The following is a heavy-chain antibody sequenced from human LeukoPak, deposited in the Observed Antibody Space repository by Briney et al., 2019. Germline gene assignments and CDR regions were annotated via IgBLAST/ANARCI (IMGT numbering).Heavy chain of an antibody. CDR3: ARAPTGLYYYYYMDV. Sequence: GGSLRLSCAASGFTFDDYGMSWVRQAPGKGLEWVSGINWNGGSTGYAYPVKGRFTISRDNAKNSLYLQMNSLRAEDTALYYSARAPTGLYYYYYMDVWGKGTTVTVSS. V-gene: IGHV3-20*04. J-gene: IGHJ6*03. CDR2: INWNGGST. D-gene: IGHD3-16*01. CDR1: GFTFDDYG.